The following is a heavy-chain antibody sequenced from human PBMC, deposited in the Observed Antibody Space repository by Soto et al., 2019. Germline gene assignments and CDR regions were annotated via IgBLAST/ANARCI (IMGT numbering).Heavy chain of an antibody. V-gene: IGHV3-23*01. J-gene: IGHJ5*02. CDR2: ISGSGGST. CDR3: AKDRHSGSYGDWFDP. Sequence: PGGSLRLSCAASGFTFSSYAMNWVRQAPGKGLEWVSAISGSGGSTFYADSVKGRFTISRDNSKNTLYLQMNSLRAEDTAVYYFAKDRHSGSYGDWFDPWGQGTLVTVSS. CDR1: GFTFSSYA. D-gene: IGHD1-26*01.